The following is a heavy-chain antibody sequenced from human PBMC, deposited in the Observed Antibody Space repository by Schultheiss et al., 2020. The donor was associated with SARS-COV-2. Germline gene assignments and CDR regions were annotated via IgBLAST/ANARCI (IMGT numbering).Heavy chain of an antibody. J-gene: IGHJ4*02. V-gene: IGHV3-20*04. CDR2: IYGGGST. D-gene: IGHD2-2*01. Sequence: GESLKISCAASGFTFDDYGMSWVRQAPGKGLEWVSLIYGGGSTYYADSAKGRFTISRDNAKNSLYLQMNSLRAEDTAVYYCARVVPAAPDYWGQGTLVTVSS. CDR3: ARVVPAAPDY. CDR1: GFTFDDYG.